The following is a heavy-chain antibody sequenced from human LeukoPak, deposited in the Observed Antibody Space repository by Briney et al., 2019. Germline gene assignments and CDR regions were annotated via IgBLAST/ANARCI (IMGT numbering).Heavy chain of an antibody. CDR3: GRFYYGWGSYPN. CDR2: IYHSGST. D-gene: IGHD3-10*01. CDR1: GGSISSSNW. V-gene: IGHV4-4*02. Sequence: SGTLSLSCAVSGGSISSSNWWSWVRQPPGKGLEWIGEIYHSGSTNYNPSLKSRVTISVDKSKNQFSLKLSSVTAADTAVYYWGRFYYGWGSYPNWGQEPRVTVPS. J-gene: IGHJ4*02.